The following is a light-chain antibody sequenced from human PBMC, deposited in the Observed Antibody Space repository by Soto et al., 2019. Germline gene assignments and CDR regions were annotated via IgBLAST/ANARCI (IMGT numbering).Light chain of an antibody. V-gene: IGKV3-20*01. CDR3: QQYGSSPPLT. J-gene: IGKJ4*01. CDR2: GAS. CDR1: QSVSSSF. Sequence: EFVLTQSPGTLSSSPGQIDTLSCRASQSVSSSFLAGYQQKPGQAPRILIYGASTRATGIPDRFSGSVSGTDFTLTISRLEPEDFAVYYCQQYGSSPPLTFGGGTKVEIK.